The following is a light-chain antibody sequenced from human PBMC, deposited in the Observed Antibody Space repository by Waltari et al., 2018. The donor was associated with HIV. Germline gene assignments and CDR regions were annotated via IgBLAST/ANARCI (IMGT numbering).Light chain of an antibody. J-gene: IGLJ2*01. CDR1: KLGDKY. Sequence: SYELTQPLSVSVSPGQTASIPCPGDKLGDKYISWYQQKPGQSPVLVIYQHNKRPSGIPERFSGSNSGNTATLTISGTQAMDEADYYCQAWDGSTAIFGGRTKLTVL. V-gene: IGLV3-1*01. CDR3: QAWDGSTAI. CDR2: QHN.